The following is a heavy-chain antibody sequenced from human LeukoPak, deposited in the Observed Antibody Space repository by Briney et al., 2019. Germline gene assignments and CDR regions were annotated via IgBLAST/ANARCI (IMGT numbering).Heavy chain of an antibody. CDR2: INHSGSA. Sequence: SETLSLTCAVYGGSFSGYYWGWIRQPPGKGLEGIGEINHSGSANYNPSLKSRATISVDTSKNQSSLKLSSVTAADTAVYYCARGRTIWFGECNAFDIWGQGTMVTVSS. CDR1: GGSFSGYY. CDR3: ARGRTIWFGECNAFDI. J-gene: IGHJ3*02. D-gene: IGHD3-10*01. V-gene: IGHV4-34*01.